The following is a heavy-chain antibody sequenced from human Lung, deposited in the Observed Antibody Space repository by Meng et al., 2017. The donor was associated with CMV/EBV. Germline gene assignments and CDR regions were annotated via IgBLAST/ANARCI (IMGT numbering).Heavy chain of an antibody. D-gene: IGHD5-18*01. CDR3: AKDRYGSLYYFDY. CDR2: IRYDGTNI. CDR1: GFTFNTYG. Sequence: GGSXRLXCTGSGFTFNTYGMHWARQAPGKGLEWVAFIRYDGTNIKYADSVKGRITISRDNSKNTLSLQMDSLRAEDTAVYYCAKDRYGSLYYFDYWGQGAXVNGAS. J-gene: IGHJ4*02. V-gene: IGHV3-30*02.